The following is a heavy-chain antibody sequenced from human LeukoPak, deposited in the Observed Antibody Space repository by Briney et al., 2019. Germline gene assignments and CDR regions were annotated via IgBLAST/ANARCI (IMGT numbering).Heavy chain of an antibody. Sequence: GGALRLSCAACGVIFSSDWMHWVRQAPGKGLGCISRINSSGRSIRSAASVTPRFTISTDNPKNTLYLQMNTLRVDDTAVFYCVSSEWYPAFDIWGQGTMVTVSS. CDR3: VSSEWYPAFDI. CDR2: INSSGRSI. J-gene: IGHJ3*02. D-gene: IGHD6-19*01. V-gene: IGHV3-74*01. CDR1: GVIFSSDW.